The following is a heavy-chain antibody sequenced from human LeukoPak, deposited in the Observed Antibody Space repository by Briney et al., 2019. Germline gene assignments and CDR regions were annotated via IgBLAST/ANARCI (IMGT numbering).Heavy chain of an antibody. CDR3: AKFSAAALVPPDY. Sequence: GGSLRLSCAASGFTFSRYGMHWVRQAPGKGLEWVAVIWYDGSNKYYADSVKGRFTISRDNSKNTLYLQMNSLRAEDTAVYYCAKFSAAALVPPDYWGQGTLVTVSS. J-gene: IGHJ4*02. V-gene: IGHV3-33*06. CDR2: IWYDGSNK. CDR1: GFTFSRYG. D-gene: IGHD6-13*01.